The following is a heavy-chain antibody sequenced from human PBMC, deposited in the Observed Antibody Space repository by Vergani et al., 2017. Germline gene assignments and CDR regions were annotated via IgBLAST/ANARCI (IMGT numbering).Heavy chain of an antibody. V-gene: IGHV3-30-3*01. D-gene: IGHD1-26*01. J-gene: IGHJ4*02. CDR2: ISYDGSNK. CDR3: ARGGRGPGATPKPIVLLFRPLDY. CDR1: GFTFSSYA. Sequence: QVQLVESGGGVVQPGRSLRLSCAASGFTFSSYAMHWVRQAPGKGLEWVAVISYDGSNKYYADSVKGRFTISRDNSKNTLYLQMNSLRAEDTAVYYCARGGRGPGATPKPIVLLFRPLDYWGQGTLVTVSS.